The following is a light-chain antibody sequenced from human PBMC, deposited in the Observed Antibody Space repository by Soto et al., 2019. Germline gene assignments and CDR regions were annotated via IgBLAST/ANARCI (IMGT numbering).Light chain of an antibody. V-gene: IGLV2-8*01. CDR3: SSYAGSNNLV. CDR1: SSDVGGYHY. CDR2: EVT. Sequence: SALTQPPSASGSPGQSVTISCTGTSSDVGGYHYVSWYQQHPGKAPKLMIHEVTKRPSGVPDRFSGSKSGNTASLTVSGLQGEDEADYYCSSYAGSNNLVFGGGTKLTVL. J-gene: IGLJ2*01.